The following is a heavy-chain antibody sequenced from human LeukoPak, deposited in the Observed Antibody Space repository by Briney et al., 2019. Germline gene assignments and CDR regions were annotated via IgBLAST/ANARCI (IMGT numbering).Heavy chain of an antibody. Sequence: GASVKVSCKASGGTFSSYAISWVRQAPGQGLEWMGRITPILGIANYAQKFQGRVTITADKSTSTAYMELSSLRSEDTAVYYCARGGPFGYSSSWYSHPGGYYGMDVWGQGTTVTVSS. J-gene: IGHJ6*02. D-gene: IGHD6-13*01. CDR3: ARGGPFGYSSSWYSHPGGYYGMDV. CDR1: GGTFSSYA. V-gene: IGHV1-69*04. CDR2: ITPILGIA.